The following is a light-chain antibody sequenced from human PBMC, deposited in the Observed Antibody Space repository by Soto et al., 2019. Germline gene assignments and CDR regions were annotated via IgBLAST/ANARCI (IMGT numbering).Light chain of an antibody. CDR1: QSVSSSY. J-gene: IGKJ1*01. V-gene: IGKV3-20*01. CDR2: GAS. Sequence: ENVLTQSPGTLSLSPGERATLSSRASQSVSSSYLAWYQQKPGQAPRLLIYGASSRATGIPDRFSGSGSGTDFTLTISRLEPEDFAVYYCQQYGNSRAFGQGTKVEIK. CDR3: QQYGNSRA.